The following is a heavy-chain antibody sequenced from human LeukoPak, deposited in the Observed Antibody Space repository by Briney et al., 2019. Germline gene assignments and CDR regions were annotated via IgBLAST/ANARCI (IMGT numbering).Heavy chain of an antibody. CDR3: ASLDIVVSHYYYYMDV. J-gene: IGHJ6*03. Sequence: GGSLRLSCAASGFTFSDYYMSWIRQAPGKGLEWVSYISSSGSTIYYADSVKGRFTISRDNAKNSLYLQMNSLRAEDTAVYYCASLDIVVSHYYYYMDVWGKGTTVTVSS. D-gene: IGHD2-2*03. V-gene: IGHV3-11*04. CDR2: ISSSGSTI. CDR1: GFTFSDYY.